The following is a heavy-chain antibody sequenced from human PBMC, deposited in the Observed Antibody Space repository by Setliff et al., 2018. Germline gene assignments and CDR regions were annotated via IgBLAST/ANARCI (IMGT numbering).Heavy chain of an antibody. CDR3: ARVFPMVEATERRAFDI. CDR1: GYSISSGHY. V-gene: IGHV4-38-2*02. D-gene: IGHD1-26*01. Sequence: SETLSPTCTVSGYSISSGHYWGWIRQSPGKGLDWIGSIFHTGAAYYNPSLESRFTISVDTSKNQFSLKLNSVTAADTAVYYCARVFPMVEATERRAFDIWGQGTVVTVSS. CDR2: IFHTGAA. J-gene: IGHJ3*02.